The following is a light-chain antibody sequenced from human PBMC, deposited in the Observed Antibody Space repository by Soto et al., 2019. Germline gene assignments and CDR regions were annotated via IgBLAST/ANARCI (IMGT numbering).Light chain of an antibody. CDR1: QRVSGGF. Sequence: LLTQSPATLYLSPGEIATLYCGASQRVSGGFLAWYQQKPGLAPRLILYDTSFRATGIPDRFSGSGSGTDFTLTISRLDPEDFAVYYCQQYGSSPSFGQGSKVDIK. CDR2: DTS. CDR3: QQYGSSPS. V-gene: IGKV3D-20*01. J-gene: IGKJ1*01.